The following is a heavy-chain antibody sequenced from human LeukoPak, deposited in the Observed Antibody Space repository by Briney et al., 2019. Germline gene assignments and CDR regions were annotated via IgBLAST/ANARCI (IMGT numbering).Heavy chain of an antibody. CDR1: GGSVSSVDYY. Sequence: SETLSLTCTVSGGSVSSVDYYWSWIRQPPGKGLEWIGYIYYSGSTYYNPSLRSRVTISLDTSKNQFSLKLRSVTAADTAVYYCARDPRTRLRGVLGYWGQGTLVTVSS. J-gene: IGHJ4*02. CDR3: ARDPRTRLRGVLGY. D-gene: IGHD3-10*01. CDR2: IYYSGST. V-gene: IGHV4-30-4*01.